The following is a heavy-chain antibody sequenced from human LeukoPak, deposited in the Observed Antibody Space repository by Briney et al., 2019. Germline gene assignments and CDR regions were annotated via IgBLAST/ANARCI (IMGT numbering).Heavy chain of an antibody. V-gene: IGHV3-9*01. CDR2: VSWNSGSI. J-gene: IGHJ5*02. D-gene: IGHD3-3*01. CDR1: GFTFDDYA. Sequence: PGGSLRLSCAASGFTFDDYAMHWVRQAPGKGLEWVSDVSWNSGSIGYADSVKGRFTISRDNAKNSLYLQMNSLRAEDTALYYCAKELPNYDFWSGSNWFDPWGQGTLVTVSS. CDR3: AKELPNYDFWSGSNWFDP.